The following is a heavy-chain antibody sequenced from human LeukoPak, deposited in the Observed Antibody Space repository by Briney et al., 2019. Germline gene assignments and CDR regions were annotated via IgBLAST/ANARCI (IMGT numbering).Heavy chain of an antibody. J-gene: IGHJ4*02. D-gene: IGHD3-10*01. CDR3: ARQLSSTMVRGVIMRGFDY. CDR1: GYSFTSYW. Sequence: GESLKISCKGSGYSFTSYWIAWVRQMPGKGLEWMGIIYPGDSDTRYSPSFQGQVTISADKSISTAYLQWSSLKASDTAMYYCARQLSSTMVRGVIMRGFDYWGQGTLVTVSS. V-gene: IGHV5-51*01. CDR2: IYPGDSDT.